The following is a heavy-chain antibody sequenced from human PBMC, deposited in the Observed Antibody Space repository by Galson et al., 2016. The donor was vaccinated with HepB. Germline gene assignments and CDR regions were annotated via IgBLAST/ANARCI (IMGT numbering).Heavy chain of an antibody. V-gene: IGHV3-23*01. CDR2: ISGSGDTT. CDR1: GFTFSNYA. CDR3: AKGNIVQVPDAPYA. J-gene: IGHJ5*02. Sequence: SLRLSCAASGFTFSNYAMSWVRQAPGKGLEWVSSISGSGDTTYDADAVRGRFTISRDKSRNTLSLQMDSLRAADSAIYYCAKGNIVQVPDAPYAWGQGALVTVPS. D-gene: IGHD2-2*01.